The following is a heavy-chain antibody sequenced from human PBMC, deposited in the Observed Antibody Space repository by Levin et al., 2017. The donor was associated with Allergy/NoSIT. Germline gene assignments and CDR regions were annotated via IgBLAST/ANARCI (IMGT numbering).Heavy chain of an antibody. CDR3: ARVGCSGGSCYSDY. V-gene: IGHV4-4*02. CDR1: GGSISSSNW. CDR2: IYHSGST. J-gene: IGHJ4*02. Sequence: GSLRLSCAVSGGSISSSNWWSWVRQPPGKGLEWIGEIYHSGSTNYNPSLKSRVTISVDKSKNQFSLKLSSVTAADTAVYYCARVGCSGGSCYSDYWGQGTLVTVSS. D-gene: IGHD2-15*01.